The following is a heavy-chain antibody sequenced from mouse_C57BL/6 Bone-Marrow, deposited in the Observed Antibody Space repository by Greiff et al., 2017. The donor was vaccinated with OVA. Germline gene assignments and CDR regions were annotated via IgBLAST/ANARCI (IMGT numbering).Heavy chain of an antibody. J-gene: IGHJ1*03. CDR1: GFTFNTYA. V-gene: IGHV10-3*01. D-gene: IGHD1-1*01. Sequence: EVKLMESGGGLVQPKGSLKLSCAASGFTFNTYAMHWVRQAPGKGLEWVARIRSKSSNYATYYADSVQDRFTISRDDSQSMLYLQMNHLKTEDTAMYYCVGEGTYYYGSRSYRYIDVWGTGTTVTVSS. CDR2: IRSKSSNYAT. CDR3: VGEGTYYYGSRSYRYIDV.